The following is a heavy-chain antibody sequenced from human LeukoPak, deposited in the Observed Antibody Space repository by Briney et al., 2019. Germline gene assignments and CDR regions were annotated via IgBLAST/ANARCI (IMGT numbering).Heavy chain of an antibody. J-gene: IGHJ4*02. CDR2: IWYDGSNK. D-gene: IGHD6-19*01. CDR3: ATFSSGWSLCY. V-gene: IGHV3-33*01. CDR1: GFIFSSYG. Sequence: PGRSLRLSCAASGFIFSSYGMHWVRQAPGKGLEWVAVIWYDGSNKFYADSVKGRFTISRDNSRNTLYLQMNSLRAEDTAVYYCATFSSGWSLCYWGQGTLVTVSS.